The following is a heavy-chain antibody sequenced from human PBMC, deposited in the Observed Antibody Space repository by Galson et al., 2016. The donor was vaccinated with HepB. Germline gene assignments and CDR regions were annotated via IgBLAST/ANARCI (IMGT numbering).Heavy chain of an antibody. J-gene: IGHJ6*02. CDR1: GFSLTTSGVA. CDR2: IYWDDDK. Sequence: PALVKPTQTLTLTCSFSGFSLTTSGVAVGWIRQPPGKALEWLALIYWDDDKRYSPSLKSRLIITKDTSKNQVVLRMTNMDPADTATYYCARTSQPSWGFEAYYFNGMDVWGQGTTVTVSS. V-gene: IGHV2-5*02. D-gene: IGHD1-26*01. CDR3: ARTSQPSWGFEAYYFNGMDV.